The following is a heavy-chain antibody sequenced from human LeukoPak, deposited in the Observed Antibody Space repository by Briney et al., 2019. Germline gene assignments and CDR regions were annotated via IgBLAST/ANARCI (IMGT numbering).Heavy chain of an antibody. CDR1: GFIFSSYW. D-gene: IGHD3-16*01. CDR3: ASGRQLGY. Sequence: GGSLRLSCAASGFIFSSYWMSWVRQAPGKGLEWVANIKQDGSEKYYVDSVKGRFTISRDNAKNSLYLQMNSLRAEDTALYYCASGRQLGYWGQGSLVTVSS. V-gene: IGHV3-7*01. CDR2: IKQDGSEK. J-gene: IGHJ4*02.